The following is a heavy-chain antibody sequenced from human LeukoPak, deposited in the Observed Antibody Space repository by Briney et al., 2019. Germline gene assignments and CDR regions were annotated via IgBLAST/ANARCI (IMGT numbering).Heavy chain of an antibody. Sequence: GALRLSCGASGFTFSSYWMHWVRQAPGKGLVWVSRINSDGSSTTYADSVKGRFTISRDNAKNTLYLQMNSLRAEDTAVYYCAETDCISTSCYPKYWGQGTLVTVSS. CDR1: GFTFSSYW. CDR2: INSDGSST. J-gene: IGHJ4*02. V-gene: IGHV3-74*01. CDR3: AETDCISTSCYPKY. D-gene: IGHD2-2*01.